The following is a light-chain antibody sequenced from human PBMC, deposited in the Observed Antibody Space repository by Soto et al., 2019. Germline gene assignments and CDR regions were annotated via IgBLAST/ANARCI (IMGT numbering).Light chain of an antibody. Sequence: DIQMTQSPSTLSGSVGDRVTITCRDSQTISSWLAWYPQKPGKAPKLLIYKASTLKSGVPSRFSGSGSGTEFTLTISSLQPDDFATYYCQHCNSYSEAFGQGTKVDIK. CDR2: KAS. V-gene: IGKV1-5*03. J-gene: IGKJ1*01. CDR3: QHCNSYSEA. CDR1: QTISSW.